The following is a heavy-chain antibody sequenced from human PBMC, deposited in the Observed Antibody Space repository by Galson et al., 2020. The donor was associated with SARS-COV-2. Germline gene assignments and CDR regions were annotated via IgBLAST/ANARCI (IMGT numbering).Heavy chain of an antibody. D-gene: IGHD2-2*01. CDR1: GFTFSSYA. CDR2: TSGSGGST. V-gene: IGHV3-23*01. J-gene: IGHJ4*02. Sequence: GGSLRLSCAASGFTFSSYAMSWVRQAPGKGQEWVSATSGSGGSTYYADSVKGRFTISRDNSKNTLYLQMNSLRAEDTAVYYCAKETVVVPAAMFDYWGQGTLVTVSS. CDR3: AKETVVVPAAMFDY.